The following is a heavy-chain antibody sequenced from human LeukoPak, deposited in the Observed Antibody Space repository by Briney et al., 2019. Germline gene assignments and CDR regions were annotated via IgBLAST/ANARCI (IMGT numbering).Heavy chain of an antibody. J-gene: IGHJ6*02. D-gene: IGHD2-21*02. CDR2: INAGNGNT. CDR1: GYTFTSYA. V-gene: IGHV1-3*01. CDR3: AREYCGGDCYSGYYYYYGMDV. Sequence: GASVKVSCKASGYTFTSYAMHWVRQAPGQRLERMGWINAGNGNTKYSQKFQGRVTITRDTSASTAYMELSSLRSEDTAVYYCAREYCGGDCYSGYYYYYGMDVWGQGTTVTVSS.